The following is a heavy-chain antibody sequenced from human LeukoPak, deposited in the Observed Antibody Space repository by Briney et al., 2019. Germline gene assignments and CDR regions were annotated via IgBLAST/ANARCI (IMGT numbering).Heavy chain of an antibody. J-gene: IGHJ4*02. D-gene: IGHD2-15*01. CDR3: ARDCSGGSCYFDY. V-gene: IGHV1-3*03. CDR2: INAGNGNT. Sequence: GASVKVSCKASGYTFINNWMHWVRQAPGQRLEWMGWINAGNGNTKYSQEFQGRVTITRDTSASTAYMELSSLRSEDMAVYYCARDCSGGSCYFDYWGQGTLVTVSS. CDR1: GYTFINNW.